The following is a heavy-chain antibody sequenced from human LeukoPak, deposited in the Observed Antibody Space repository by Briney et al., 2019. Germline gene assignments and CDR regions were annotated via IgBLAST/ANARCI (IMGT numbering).Heavy chain of an antibody. V-gene: IGHV1-8*02. Sequence: ASVKVSCKASGYTFTGYYMHWVRQAPGQGLEWMGWMNPNSGNTGYAQKFQGRVTMTRNTSISTAYMELSSLRSEDTAVYYCARGWDSSSWYGLGYWGQGTLVTVSS. CDR3: ARGWDSSSWYGLGY. CDR1: GYTFTGYY. CDR2: MNPNSGNT. J-gene: IGHJ4*02. D-gene: IGHD6-13*01.